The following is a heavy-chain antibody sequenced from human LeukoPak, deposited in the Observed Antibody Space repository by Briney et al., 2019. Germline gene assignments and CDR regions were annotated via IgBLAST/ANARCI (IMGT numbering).Heavy chain of an antibody. Sequence: ASVKVSCKASGYTFTSYGISWVRQAPGQGLEWMGWISAYNGNTNYAQKLQGRVTMTTYTSTSTAYMELRSLRSDDTAVYYCARDYCSSTSCYFADYWGQGTLVTVSS. J-gene: IGHJ4*02. CDR2: ISAYNGNT. CDR3: ARDYCSSTSCYFADY. CDR1: GYTFTSYG. V-gene: IGHV1-18*01. D-gene: IGHD2-2*01.